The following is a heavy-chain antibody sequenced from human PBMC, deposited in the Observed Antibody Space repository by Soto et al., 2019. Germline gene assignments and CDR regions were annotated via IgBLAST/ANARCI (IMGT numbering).Heavy chain of an antibody. J-gene: IGHJ5*02. Sequence: GASVKVSCKASGGTFSSYAISWVRQAPGQGLEWMGGIIPIFGTANYAQKFQGRVTITADESTSTAYMELSSLRSEDTAVYYCAREGKAVAGTYNWFDPWGQGTLVTVSS. CDR1: GGTFSSYA. CDR3: AREGKAVAGTYNWFDP. D-gene: IGHD6-19*01. CDR2: IIPIFGTA. V-gene: IGHV1-69*13.